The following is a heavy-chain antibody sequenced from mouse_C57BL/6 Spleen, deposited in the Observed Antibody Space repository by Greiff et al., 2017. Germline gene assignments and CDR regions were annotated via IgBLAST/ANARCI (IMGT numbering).Heavy chain of an antibody. V-gene: IGHV1-85*01. CDR2: FYPRHGNT. D-gene: IGHD2-12*01. CDR3: ARDNYGGGCFDY. CDR1: GYTFTSYA. Sequence: QVQLQQSGAELVKPGASVKMSCKASGYTFTSYAINWVKQRPGQGLEWIGQFYPRHGNTKYNEKFKGKATLTVDKSSSTVYLELRSVTSDDVAFYDCARDNYGGGCFDYGGQGTTLTVSA. J-gene: IGHJ2*01.